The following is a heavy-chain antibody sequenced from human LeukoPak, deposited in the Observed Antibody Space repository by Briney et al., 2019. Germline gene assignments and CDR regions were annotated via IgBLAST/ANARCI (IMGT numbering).Heavy chain of an antibody. D-gene: IGHD6-19*01. CDR2: IIPILGIA. CDR1: GGTFSSYA. Sequence: ASVKVSYKASGGTFSSYAISWVRQAPGQGLEWMGRIIPILGIANYAQRFQGRVTITADKSTSAAYMELSSLRSEDTAVYYCASDDRGSGPGKALDYWGQGTLVTVSS. V-gene: IGHV1-69*04. J-gene: IGHJ4*02. CDR3: ASDDRGSGPGKALDY.